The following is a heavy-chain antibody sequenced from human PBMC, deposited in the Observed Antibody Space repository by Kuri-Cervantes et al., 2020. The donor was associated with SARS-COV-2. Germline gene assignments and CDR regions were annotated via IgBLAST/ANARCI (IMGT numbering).Heavy chain of an antibody. V-gene: IGHV4-34*01. J-gene: IGHJ3*01. Sequence: GSLRLSCAVYGGSFNTYYWAWIRQPPGKGLERIGEITHRGDTIYNMSLKSRVTISVDTSKKQFSLDLRSVTAADTAMYYCAGGPRRVSGSRPRLRDSFDLWGQGTMVTVSS. CDR3: AGGPRRVSGSRPRLRDSFDL. CDR2: ITHRGDT. CDR1: GGSFNTYY. D-gene: IGHD1-26*01.